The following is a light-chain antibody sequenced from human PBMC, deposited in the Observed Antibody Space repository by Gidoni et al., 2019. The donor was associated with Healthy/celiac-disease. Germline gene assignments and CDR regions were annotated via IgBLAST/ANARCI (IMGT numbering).Light chain of an antibody. J-gene: IGKJ1*01. V-gene: IGKV3-15*01. CDR2: GAS. Sequence: EIVMTQSPATLSVSPGERATLSCRASQSVSSNLARYQQKPGQAPRLLIYGASTRATGSPARFSGSGSGTEFTLTISSLQSEDCAVYYCQQYNNWPPTFGQGTKVEIK. CDR1: QSVSSN. CDR3: QQYNNWPPT.